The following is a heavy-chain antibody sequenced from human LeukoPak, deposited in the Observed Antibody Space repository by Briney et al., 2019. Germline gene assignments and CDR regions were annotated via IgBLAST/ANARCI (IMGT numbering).Heavy chain of an antibody. Sequence: ASLKLSCKAFGFTFTGYHLHGVRQAPAQGREWMGWINPNSGGTNYAQKFQGRVPMTGDMSISTAYMELSRLRSDDPAVYYCARGNYNYVWGTNRIDAFDIWGQGTMLTVSS. CDR1: GFTFTGYH. V-gene: IGHV1-2*02. J-gene: IGHJ3*02. CDR3: ARGNYNYVWGTNRIDAFDI. CDR2: INPNSGGT. D-gene: IGHD3-16*02.